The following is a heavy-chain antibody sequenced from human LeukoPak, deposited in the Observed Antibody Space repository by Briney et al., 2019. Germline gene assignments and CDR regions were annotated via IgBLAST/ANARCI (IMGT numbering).Heavy chain of an antibody. J-gene: IGHJ6*02. Sequence: GGSLRLSCAASGFTGSNNYMSWVRQAPGKGPEWVSAIHSSGGTYYADSVMGRFTISRDNSMNTLYLQMNNVRAEDAAIYFCARRGSEWNSYFYPMDVWGQGTTVTVSS. CDR2: IHSSGGT. CDR3: ARRGSEWNSYFYPMDV. D-gene: IGHD3-3*01. CDR1: GFTGSNNY. V-gene: IGHV3-53*01.